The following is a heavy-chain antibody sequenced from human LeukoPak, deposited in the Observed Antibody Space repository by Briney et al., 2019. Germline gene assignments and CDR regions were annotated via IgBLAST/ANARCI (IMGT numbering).Heavy chain of an antibody. D-gene: IGHD3-22*01. Sequence: ASVKVSCKASGYTFTSYGISWVRQAPGQGLEWMGWISAYNGNTNYAQKLQGRVTMTTDTSTSTAYMELRSLRSDDTAVYYCARASGGIVVVSEDYWGQGTLVTVSS. V-gene: IGHV1-18*01. J-gene: IGHJ4*02. CDR1: GYTFTSYG. CDR3: ARASGGIVVVSEDY. CDR2: ISAYNGNT.